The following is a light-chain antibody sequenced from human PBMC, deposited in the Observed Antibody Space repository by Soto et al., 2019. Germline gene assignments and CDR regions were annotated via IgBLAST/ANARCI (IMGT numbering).Light chain of an antibody. CDR3: QQYGNPPWT. CDR2: DTF. CDR1: QSVGSSH. V-gene: IGKV3-20*01. Sequence: TVLTQSPGTLSLSPGERATLSCRASQSVGSSHLAWYQQKPGQAPRLLIYDTFSRATGIPNRFSGSGSGTDFTLTVSRLEPEDFAVYHCQQYGNPPWTFGQGTKLEIK. J-gene: IGKJ2*01.